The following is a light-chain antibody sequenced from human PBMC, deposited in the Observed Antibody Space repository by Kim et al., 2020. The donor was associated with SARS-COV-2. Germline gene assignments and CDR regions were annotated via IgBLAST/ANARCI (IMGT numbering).Light chain of an antibody. J-gene: IGLJ1*01. CDR3: NSRDSSGNHYV. Sequence: SSELTQDPAVSVALGQTVRITCQGDSLRSYYASWYQQKPGQAPVLVIYGKNNRPSGIPDRFSGSSSGNTASLTITGAQAEDEADYYCNSRDSSGNHYVFGNGTEGTVL. CDR1: SLRSYY. CDR2: GKN. V-gene: IGLV3-19*01.